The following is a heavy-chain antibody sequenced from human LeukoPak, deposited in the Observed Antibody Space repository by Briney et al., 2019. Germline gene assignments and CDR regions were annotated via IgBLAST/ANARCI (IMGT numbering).Heavy chain of an antibody. Sequence: PGGSLRLSCAASGFTFSDYYMSWIRQAPGKGLEWVSYISSSGSTIYYADSVKGRFTISRDNAKNSLYLHMNSLRAEDTALYYCAKANLYDNSGYYFHSWGQGTLVTVSS. CDR2: ISSSGSTI. V-gene: IGHV3-11*01. CDR1: GFTFSDYY. D-gene: IGHD3-22*01. J-gene: IGHJ4*02. CDR3: AKANLYDNSGYYFHS.